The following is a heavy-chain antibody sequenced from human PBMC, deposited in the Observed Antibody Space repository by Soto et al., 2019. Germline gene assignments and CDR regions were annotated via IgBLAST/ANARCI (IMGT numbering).Heavy chain of an antibody. J-gene: IGHJ5*02. CDR2: ISSSGTVT. CDR1: GFTFSDFY. CDR3: SRGVAGPGASWFDP. V-gene: IGHV3-11*01. Sequence: QVQLVESGGGLVKPGGSLRLSCAASGFTFSDFYMSWIRQAPGKGLEWISYISSSGTVTYYADSVKGRFTISRDNAKNSLYLLINSLRVGDTAVYFCSRGVAGPGASWFDPWGQGTLVTVSS. D-gene: IGHD6-19*01.